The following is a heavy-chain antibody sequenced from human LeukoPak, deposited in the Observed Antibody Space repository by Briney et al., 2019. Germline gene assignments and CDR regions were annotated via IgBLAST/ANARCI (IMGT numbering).Heavy chain of an antibody. V-gene: IGHV1-2*02. Sequence: ASVKVSCKASGYTFTGYYMHWVRQAPGQGLEWMGWINPNSGGTNYAQKFQGRVTMSRDTATSTAYMELSRLRSDDTAVYYCARGPRLHPGVLEWLSFFDYWGQGTLVTVSS. CDR3: ARGPRLHPGVLEWLSFFDY. J-gene: IGHJ4*02. D-gene: IGHD3-3*01. CDR1: GYTFTGYY. CDR2: INPNSGGT.